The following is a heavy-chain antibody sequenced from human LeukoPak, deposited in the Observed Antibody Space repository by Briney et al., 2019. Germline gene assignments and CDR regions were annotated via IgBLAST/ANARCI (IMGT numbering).Heavy chain of an antibody. CDR2: IDPSDSYT. J-gene: IGHJ4*02. CDR3: ARHSAGIVVAGK. V-gene: IGHV5-10-1*01. Sequence: GESLKISCKGSGYSCTSYWISWVRQMPGKGLEWMGRIDPSDSYTNYSPSFQGHVTIAADKSISTVYLQWSSLKASDTAMYYCARHSAGIVVAGKWGQGTLVTVSS. CDR1: GYSCTSYW. D-gene: IGHD6-19*01.